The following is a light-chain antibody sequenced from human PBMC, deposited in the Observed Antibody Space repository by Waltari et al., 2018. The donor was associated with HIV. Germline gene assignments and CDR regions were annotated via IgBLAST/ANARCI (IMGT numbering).Light chain of an antibody. CDR1: QSVTKY. J-gene: IGKJ1*01. V-gene: IGKV1-5*03. Sequence: DIQMAQSPSTLSASLGDRVTIPCRASQSVTKYLAWYQQKPGKAPSLLIYRASTLETGVPSRFSGSGSGTEFTLIISSLQPDDFATYYCQQYNSYPWTFGQGTRVEIK. CDR3: QQYNSYPWT. CDR2: RAS.